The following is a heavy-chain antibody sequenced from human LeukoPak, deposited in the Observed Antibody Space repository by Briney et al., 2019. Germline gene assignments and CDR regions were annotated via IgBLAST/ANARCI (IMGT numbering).Heavy chain of an antibody. CDR3: ARHVSFYSYGYQDRFDP. CDR1: GYSFTSYW. CDR2: IYPGDSDT. D-gene: IGHD5-18*01. Sequence: GESLKISCKGSGYSFTSYWIGWVRQMPGKGLEWMGIIYPGDSDTRYSPSFQGQVTISADKSISTAYLQWSSLKASDTAMYYCARHVSFYSYGYQDRFDPWGQGTLVTVSS. V-gene: IGHV5-51*01. J-gene: IGHJ5*02.